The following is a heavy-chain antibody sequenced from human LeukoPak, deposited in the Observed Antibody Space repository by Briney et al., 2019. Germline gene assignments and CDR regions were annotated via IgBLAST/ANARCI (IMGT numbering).Heavy chain of an antibody. CDR1: GGSISSYY. Sequence: PSETLSLTCTVSGGSISSYYWSWIRQSAGRGLEWIGRIYTSGSTNYNPSLKSRVTMSVDTSKTQFSLKLSSVTAADTAVYYCARGGSGYYYRYYFDYWGQGTLVTVSS. J-gene: IGHJ4*02. CDR3: ARGGSGYYYRYYFDY. V-gene: IGHV4-4*07. D-gene: IGHD3-22*01. CDR2: IYTSGST.